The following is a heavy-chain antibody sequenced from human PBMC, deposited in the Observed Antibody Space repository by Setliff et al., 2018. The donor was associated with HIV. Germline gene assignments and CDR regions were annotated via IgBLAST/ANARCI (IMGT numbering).Heavy chain of an antibody. V-gene: IGHV4-59*01. CDR3: ARIHYYGSGRFDY. CDR1: GGSISSYY. CDR2: IYDRGGT. J-gene: IGHJ4*02. D-gene: IGHD3-10*01. Sequence: SETLSLTCTVSGGSISSYYWSWIRQPPEKGLEWIGYIYDRGGTNYNPSLKSRVTISLDTSKNQFSLKLNSVTAADTAVYYCARIHYYGSGRFDYWGQGNLVTVSS.